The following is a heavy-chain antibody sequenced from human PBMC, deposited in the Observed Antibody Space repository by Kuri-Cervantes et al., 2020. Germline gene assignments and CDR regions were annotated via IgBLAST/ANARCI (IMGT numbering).Heavy chain of an antibody. CDR2: IKQDGSEK. D-gene: IGHD3-22*01. Sequence: GESLKISCAASGFTFSSYWMSWVRQAPGEGLEWVANIKQDGSEKYYVDSVKGRFTISRDNAKNSLYLQMNSLRAEDTAVYYCARSGIYYFDSSGYYSGGLGDYWGQGTLVTVSS. CDR1: GFTFSSYW. J-gene: IGHJ4*02. CDR3: ARSGIYYFDSSGYYSGGLGDY. V-gene: IGHV3-7*01.